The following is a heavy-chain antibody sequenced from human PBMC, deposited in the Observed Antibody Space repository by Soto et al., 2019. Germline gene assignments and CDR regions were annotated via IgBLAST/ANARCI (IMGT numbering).Heavy chain of an antibody. D-gene: IGHD2-21*02. CDR3: ARGDGGAFDL. CDR1: GFTFSYYW. V-gene: IGHV3-74*01. CDR2: IHSDGSST. J-gene: IGHJ3*01. Sequence: EVQLVESEGGLVQPGGSLRLSCAASGFTFSYYWMHWVRQAPGQGLVWVSRIHSDGSSTTYAGSVKGRFTISIDNAKNTLYRQMNSLGAEDTAVYYCARGDGGAFDLWGQGTMVTVSS.